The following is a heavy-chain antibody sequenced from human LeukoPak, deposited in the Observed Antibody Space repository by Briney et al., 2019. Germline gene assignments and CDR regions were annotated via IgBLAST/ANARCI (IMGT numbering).Heavy chain of an antibody. D-gene: IGHD3-22*01. CDR1: GFTFSSYA. Sequence: GGSLRLSCAASGFTFSSYAMSWVRRAPGKGLEWVSAISGSGGSTYYADSVKGRFTISRDNSKNTLYLQMNSLRAEDTAVYYCAKDAAKYYDSGGYYGTLFDYWGQGTLVTVSS. CDR3: AKDAAKYYDSGGYYGTLFDY. J-gene: IGHJ4*02. CDR2: ISGSGGST. V-gene: IGHV3-23*01.